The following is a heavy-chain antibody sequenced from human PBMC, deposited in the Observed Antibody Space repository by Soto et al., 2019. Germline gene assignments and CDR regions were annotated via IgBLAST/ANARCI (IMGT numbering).Heavy chain of an antibody. CDR3: ARLSYYDVLSGYQQPGYFQY. J-gene: IGHJ4*02. D-gene: IGHD3-9*01. CDR2: IYYSGRT. CDR1: GGSISSGGYY. Sequence: QVQLQESGPGLVKPSQTLSLTCTVSGGSISSGGYYLRWIRQHPGKGLEWIGYIYYSGRTYYDQSLKSRVSRSVDTSKNQFSLMRSSVSAADTAVNYCARLSYYDVLSGYQQPGYFQYRCQGTLVTVSS. V-gene: IGHV4-31*03.